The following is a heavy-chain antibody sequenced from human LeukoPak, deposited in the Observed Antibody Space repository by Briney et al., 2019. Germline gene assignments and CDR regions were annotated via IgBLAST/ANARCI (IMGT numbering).Heavy chain of an antibody. D-gene: IGHD6-19*01. Sequence: SETLSLTCTVSGGSISSYYWSWIRQPPGKGLEWIGYIYYSGSTNYNPSLKSRVTISVDTSKNQFSLKLSSVTAADTAVYYCARAGDSVVVAVAGAGYYYMDVWGKGTTVTVSS. CDR1: GGSISSYY. CDR2: IYYSGST. CDR3: ARAGDSVVVAVAGAGYYYMDV. V-gene: IGHV4-59*01. J-gene: IGHJ6*03.